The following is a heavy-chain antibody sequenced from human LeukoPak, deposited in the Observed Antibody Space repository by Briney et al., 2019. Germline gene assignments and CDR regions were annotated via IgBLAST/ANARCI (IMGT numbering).Heavy chain of an antibody. CDR1: GYTFTGYY. CDR2: INPNSGGT. J-gene: IGHJ4*02. D-gene: IGHD3-10*01. V-gene: IGHV1-2*02. CDR3: ARVQDTMVRGVITPNFDY. Sequence: ASVKVSCKASGYTFTGYYMHWVRQAPGQGLEWTGWINPNSGGTNYAQKFQGRVTMTTDTSTSTAYMELRSLRSDDTAVYYCARVQDTMVRGVITPNFDYWGQGTLVTVSS.